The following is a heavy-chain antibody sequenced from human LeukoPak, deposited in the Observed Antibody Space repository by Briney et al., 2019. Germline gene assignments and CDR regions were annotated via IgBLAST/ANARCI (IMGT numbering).Heavy chain of an antibody. CDR1: GFTFRDYG. J-gene: IGHJ4*02. D-gene: IGHD3-10*01. Sequence: PGGSLRLSCAASGFTFRDYGMHWVRQTPGKGLEWVAVIGYDARNEYYIRSVKGRFTISRDNSKNTLCRQMSSLRAEDTALCYCRKGNYYGSGSYYTVASSPVYWGQGTLVTVSS. V-gene: IGHV3-33*06. CDR3: RKGNYYGSGSYYTVASSPVY. CDR2: IGYDARNE.